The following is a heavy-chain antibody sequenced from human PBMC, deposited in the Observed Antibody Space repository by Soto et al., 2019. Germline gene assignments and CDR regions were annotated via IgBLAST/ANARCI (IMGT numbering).Heavy chain of an antibody. CDR3: AREFIVVVTAEGAGMDV. CDR1: GFNFGAYG. Sequence: PGGSLRLSCEASGFNFGAYGMHWVRQAPGKGLEWVAVISHDGTKTYYSDSVKGRFTVSRDNSKNTLYLQMNSLRAEDTAVYYCAREFIVVVTAEGAGMDVWGQGTTVTVSS. CDR2: ISHDGTKT. J-gene: IGHJ6*02. D-gene: IGHD2-21*02. V-gene: IGHV3-30*03.